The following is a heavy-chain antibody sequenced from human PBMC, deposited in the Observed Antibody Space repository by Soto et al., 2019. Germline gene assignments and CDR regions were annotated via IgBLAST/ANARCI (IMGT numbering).Heavy chain of an antibody. Sequence: GGALRLSCAASEFSFSIHAMSWVRQAPGKGLDWVAVSSGSGDSTYYAGSVKGRFTISRDNSKNTLYLQMNSLRAEDTAVYFCAKHPSWNSRYVDYWGQGTLVTVSS. D-gene: IGHD3-16*02. CDR2: SSGSGDST. CDR3: AKHPSWNSRYVDY. CDR1: EFSFSIHA. J-gene: IGHJ4*02. V-gene: IGHV3-23*01.